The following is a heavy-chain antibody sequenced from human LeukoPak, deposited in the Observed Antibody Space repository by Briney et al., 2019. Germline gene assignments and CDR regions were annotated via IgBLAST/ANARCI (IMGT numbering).Heavy chain of an antibody. CDR2: FDPEDGET. D-gene: IGHD3-22*01. V-gene: IGHV1-24*01. CDR1: GYTLTELS. CDR3: ARGGLGYGDYYDSSGYSNFDY. J-gene: IGHJ4*02. Sequence: ASVKVSCKVSGYTLTELSMHWVRQAPGKGLEWMGGFDPEDGETIYAQKFQGRVTMTEDTSTDTAYMELSSPRSDDTAVYYCARGGLGYGDYYDSSGYSNFDYWGQGTLVTVSS.